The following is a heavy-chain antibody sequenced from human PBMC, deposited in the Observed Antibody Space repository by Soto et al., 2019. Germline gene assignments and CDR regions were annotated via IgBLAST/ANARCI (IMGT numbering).Heavy chain of an antibody. J-gene: IGHJ4*02. CDR3: ARDPGSGWYI. V-gene: IGHV3-33*01. CDR2: IWYDGRNK. D-gene: IGHD6-19*01. CDR1: GFTFSSYG. Sequence: QVQLVESGGGVVQPGRSLRLSCAASGFTFSSYGMHWVRQAPGKGLEWVAGIWYDGRNKYYADTVKGRFTISRDNYTNAMDLQMNSLRAEDTAVYYCARDPGSGWYIWGQGTLVTVSS.